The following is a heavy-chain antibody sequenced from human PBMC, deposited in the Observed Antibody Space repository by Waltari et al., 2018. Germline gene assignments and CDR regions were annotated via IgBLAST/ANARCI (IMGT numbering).Heavy chain of an antibody. CDR3: ARALTTPNDF. J-gene: IGHJ4*02. V-gene: IGHV3-21*03. Sequence: EVQLVESGGGLVKPGGSLRLSCAAPCFAITTFGLSWVRQAPGKGLEWVASSTDGGAYLYYADSVRGRFTVSIDNAKNSLHLQMNNLRAEDTAVYYCARALTTPNDFWGQGTLVTVSS. CDR2: STDGGAYL. CDR1: CFAITTFG. D-gene: IGHD4-17*01.